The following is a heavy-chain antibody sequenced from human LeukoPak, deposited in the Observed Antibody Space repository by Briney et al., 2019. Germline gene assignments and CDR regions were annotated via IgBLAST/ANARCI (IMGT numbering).Heavy chain of an antibody. J-gene: IGHJ4*02. CDR1: GFMLSSYW. CDR2: ITSRSTT. Sequence: GGSLRLSCAASGFMLSSYWMNWVRQAPGKGLEWVSGITSRSTTYYADSVRGRFTISRDNSKNMVWLQINSPTAEDTATYYCAKDGNWARFEDWGQGTLVTVSS. CDR3: AKDGNWARFED. D-gene: IGHD7-27*01. V-gene: IGHV3-23*01.